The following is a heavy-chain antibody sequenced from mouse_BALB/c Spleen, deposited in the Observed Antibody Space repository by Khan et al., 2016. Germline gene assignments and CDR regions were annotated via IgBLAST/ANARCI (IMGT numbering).Heavy chain of an antibody. CDR1: GFSLTSYG. CDR3: ARRDDGGGAMDY. D-gene: IGHD2-3*01. CDR2: IWSDGST. J-gene: IGHJ4*01. V-gene: IGHV2-6*02. Sequence: QVQLKESGPGLVAPSQSLSITCTVSGFSLTSYGVHWVSQPPGKGLEWLVVIWSDGSTTYNSALKSRLSISKDNSKSQVFLKMNSLQTDDTVMYYCARRDDGGGAMDYWGQGTSVTVSS.